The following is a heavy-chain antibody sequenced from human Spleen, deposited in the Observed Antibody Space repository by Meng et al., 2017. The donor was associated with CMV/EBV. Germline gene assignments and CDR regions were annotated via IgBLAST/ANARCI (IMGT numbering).Heavy chain of an antibody. D-gene: IGHD2-2*01. CDR2: INPNSGGT. V-gene: IGHV1-2*02. CDR3: VRYCSSTSCPHNWFDP. CDR1: GYTFTGYY. J-gene: IGHJ5*02. Sequence: ASVKVSCKASGYTFTGYYMHWVRQAPGQGLEWMGWINPNSGGTNYAQKFQGRVTMTRDTSISTAYMELSRLRSDDTAVYYCVRYCSSTSCPHNWFDPWGQGTLVTVSS.